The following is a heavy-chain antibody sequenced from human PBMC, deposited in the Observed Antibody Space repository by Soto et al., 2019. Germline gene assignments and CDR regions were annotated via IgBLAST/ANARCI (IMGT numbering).Heavy chain of an antibody. CDR1: GFTFSDHY. V-gene: IGHV3-72*01. J-gene: IGHJ4*02. D-gene: IGHD5-12*01. Sequence: EVQLAESGGGLVQPGGSLRLSCAASGFTFSDHYMDWVRQAPGKGLEWVGRSRDKVHSHTTEYAASVKGRFTISRGDSDNSLYLQMNSPKTEDTAVYYCARGVVSTGYFDYWGQGTLVTVSS. CDR3: ARGVVSTGYFDY. CDR2: SRDKVHSHTT.